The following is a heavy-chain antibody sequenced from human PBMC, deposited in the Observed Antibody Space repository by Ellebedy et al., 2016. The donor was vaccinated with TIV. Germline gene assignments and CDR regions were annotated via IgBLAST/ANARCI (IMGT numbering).Heavy chain of an antibody. CDR3: ARDPAADRAMALDY. J-gene: IGHJ4*02. CDR2: IYYTGTT. CDR1: GGSISSSDNY. V-gene: IGHV4-39*07. D-gene: IGHD5-18*01. Sequence: GSLRLSXTVSGGSISSSDNYWGWVRQPPGKGLEWIGLIYYTGTTHYNPSLKSRVTIAMDTSKNQFSLTVNSVTAADTAVYYCARDPAADRAMALDYWGQGTLVTVSS.